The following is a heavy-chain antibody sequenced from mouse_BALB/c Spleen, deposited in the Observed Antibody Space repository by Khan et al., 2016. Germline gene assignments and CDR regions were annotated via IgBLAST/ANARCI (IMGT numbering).Heavy chain of an antibody. CDR1: GFSITGFA. V-gene: IGHV2-6-7*01. D-gene: IGHD2-4*01. CDR2: IWGDGST. Sequence: VQLQESGPGLVAPSQSLSITCTVSGFSITGFAVNWVRQPPGKGLEWLGVIWGDGSTDYDSALKSRLSSSKDDAKSQVFLKMNSLQTDDTARYYFASYYEYDGGFAYWGQGTLVTVSA. J-gene: IGHJ3*01. CDR3: ASYYEYDGGFAY.